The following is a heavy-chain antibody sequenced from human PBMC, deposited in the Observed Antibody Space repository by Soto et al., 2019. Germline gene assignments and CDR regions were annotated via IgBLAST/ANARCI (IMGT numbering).Heavy chain of an antibody. CDR2: IYHSGST. V-gene: IGHV4-4*02. CDR3: ARVKVDYYDRCGYYFNFDY. Sequence: SETLSLTCAVSDGSISSSNWWNWVRQPPGTGLEWIGEIYHSGSTNYNPSLKRRVTISVDKSKNQFSLKLTSVTAADTAVYYCARVKVDYYDRCGYYFNFDYWGQVTVATVSS. CDR1: DGSISSSNW. J-gene: IGHJ4*02. D-gene: IGHD3-22*01.